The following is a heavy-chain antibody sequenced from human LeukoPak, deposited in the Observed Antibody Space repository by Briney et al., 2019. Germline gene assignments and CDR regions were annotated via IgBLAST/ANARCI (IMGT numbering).Heavy chain of an antibody. D-gene: IGHD3-22*01. CDR1: GGSISSSNW. V-gene: IGHV4-4*02. CDR2: IYQSGST. Sequence: PSGTLSLTCAVSGGSISSSNWWSWVRQPPGKGLEWIGEIYQSGSTNYNPSLKSRVTISVDKSKNQFSLNLSSVTAADTAVYYCAGKHYYDSSPLHYWGQGTLVTVSS. J-gene: IGHJ4*02. CDR3: AGKHYYDSSPLHY.